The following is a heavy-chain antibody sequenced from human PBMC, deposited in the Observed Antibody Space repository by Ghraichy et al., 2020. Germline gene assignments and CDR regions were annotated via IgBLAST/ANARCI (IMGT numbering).Heavy chain of an antibody. Sequence: GESLRLSCAASGFTFSSYSMNWVRQAPGKGLEWVSYISSSSSTIYYADSVKGRFTISRDNAKNSLYLQMNSLRDEDTAVYYCARDLDRYIVVVPAAILFRGMDVWGQGTTVTVSS. CDR3: ARDLDRYIVVVPAAILFRGMDV. CDR1: GFTFSSYS. J-gene: IGHJ6*02. CDR2: ISSSSSTI. V-gene: IGHV3-48*02. D-gene: IGHD2-2*01.